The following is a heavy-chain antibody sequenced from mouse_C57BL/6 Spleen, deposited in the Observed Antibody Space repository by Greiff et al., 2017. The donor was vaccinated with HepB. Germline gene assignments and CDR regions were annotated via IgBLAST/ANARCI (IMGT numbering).Heavy chain of an antibody. CDR1: GYTFTSYG. V-gene: IGHV1-81*01. D-gene: IGHD3-1*01. J-gene: IGHJ2*01. Sequence: VQLQQSGAELARPGASVKLSCKASGYTFTSYGISWVKQRTGQGLEWIGEIYPRSGNTYYNEKFKGKATLTADKSSSTAYMELRSLQSEDSAFYFCAIKGLGYYFDYWSQGTTLTDSS. CDR2: IYPRSGNT. CDR3: AIKGLGYYFDY.